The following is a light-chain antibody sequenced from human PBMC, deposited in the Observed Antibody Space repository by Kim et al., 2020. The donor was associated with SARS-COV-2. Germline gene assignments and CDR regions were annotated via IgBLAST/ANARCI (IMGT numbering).Light chain of an antibody. CDR3: QSYDSSLSAHYV. CDR2: GNS. J-gene: IGLJ1*01. Sequence: VTIAGTGSSSNIGAGYDVHWYQQLPGTAPKLLIYGNSNRPSGVPDRFSGSKSGTSASLAITGLQAEDEADYYCQSYDSSLSAHYVFGTGTKVTVL. V-gene: IGLV1-40*01. CDR1: SSNIGAGYD.